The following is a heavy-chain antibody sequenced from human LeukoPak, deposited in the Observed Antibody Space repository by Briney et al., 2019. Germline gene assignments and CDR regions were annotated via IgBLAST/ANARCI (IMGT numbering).Heavy chain of an antibody. V-gene: IGHV3-7*03. D-gene: IGHD4-17*01. Sequence: GRSLRLSCVASGFTFSSHWMNWVRQAPGKGLEWVANIKQGGREKNYVDSVKGRFTVSRDDAMNSLYLQMNSLGAEDTAIYYCARGPNYGARTDYLDYWGQGTLVTVSS. CDR3: ARGPNYGARTDYLDY. J-gene: IGHJ4*02. CDR2: IKQGGREK. CDR1: GFTFSSHW.